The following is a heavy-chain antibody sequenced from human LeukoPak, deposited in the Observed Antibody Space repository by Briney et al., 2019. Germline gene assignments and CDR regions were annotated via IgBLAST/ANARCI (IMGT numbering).Heavy chain of an antibody. CDR2: IKQDGREK. J-gene: IGHJ3*02. CDR1: GFTFSSYW. V-gene: IGHV3-7*01. D-gene: IGHD6-19*01. Sequence: GGSLRLSCAASGFTFSSYWMSWVRQAPGKGLEWVANIKQDGREKYYVGSVKGRFTISRDNAKNSLYLQMNSLRVEDTALYYCARGGGSGWYGSAFDIWGQGTMVTVSS. CDR3: ARGGGSGWYGSAFDI.